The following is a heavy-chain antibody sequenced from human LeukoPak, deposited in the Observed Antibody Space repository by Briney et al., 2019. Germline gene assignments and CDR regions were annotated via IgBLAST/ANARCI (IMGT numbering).Heavy chain of an antibody. CDR2: IWYDGRNK. J-gene: IGHJ3*02. CDR3: AREVIAAAGMGAFDI. V-gene: IGHV3-33*01. D-gene: IGHD6-13*01. Sequence: PGGSLRLSCAASGFTFSSYGMHWVRQAPGKGLEWVAVIWYDGRNKYYADSVKGRFTISRDNSKNTLYLQMNSLRAEDTAVYYCAREVIAAAGMGAFDIWGQGTMVTVSS. CDR1: GFTFSSYG.